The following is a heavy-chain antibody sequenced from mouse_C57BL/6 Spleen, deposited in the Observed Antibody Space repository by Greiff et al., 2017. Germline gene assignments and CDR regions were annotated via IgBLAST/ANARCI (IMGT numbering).Heavy chain of an antibody. CDR3: ARLRLHWYFDV. D-gene: IGHD2-12*01. J-gene: IGHJ1*03. V-gene: IGHV5-16*01. CDR2: INYDGSST. CDR1: GFTFSDYY. Sequence: EVKVVESEGGLVQPGSSMKLSCTASGFTFSDYYMAWVRQVPEKGLEWVANINYDGSSTYYLDSLKSRFIISRDNAKNILYLQMSSLKSEDTATYYCARLRLHWYFDVWGTGTTVTVSS.